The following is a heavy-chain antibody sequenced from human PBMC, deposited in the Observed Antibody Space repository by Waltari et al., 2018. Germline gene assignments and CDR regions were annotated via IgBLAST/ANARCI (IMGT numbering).Heavy chain of an antibody. Sequence: QLQLQESGPGLVKPSETLSLTCTVSGGSISSSSYYWGLIRPPPGRGLERIGSIYYSGRTYYTPSLKSRVTISGDTPKNQFSLKLSSVTAADTAVYYCARRGGSSGWPNWFDPWGQGTLVTVSS. D-gene: IGHD6-19*01. CDR1: GGSISSSSYY. V-gene: IGHV4-39*07. J-gene: IGHJ5*02. CDR3: ARRGGSSGWPNWFDP. CDR2: IYYSGRT.